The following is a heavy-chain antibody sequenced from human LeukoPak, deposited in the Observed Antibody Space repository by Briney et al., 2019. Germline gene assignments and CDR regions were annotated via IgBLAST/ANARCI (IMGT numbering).Heavy chain of an antibody. Sequence: ASVKVSCKASGYTSTGYYMHWVRQSPGQGREGMGWINPNSGGTNYAQKFQGRVTMTRDTSISTAYMELSRLRSDDTAVYYCARSYGSGSSYFDYWGQGTLVTVSS. CDR1: GYTSTGYY. CDR2: INPNSGGT. J-gene: IGHJ4*02. V-gene: IGHV1-2*02. CDR3: ARSYGSGSSYFDY. D-gene: IGHD3-10*01.